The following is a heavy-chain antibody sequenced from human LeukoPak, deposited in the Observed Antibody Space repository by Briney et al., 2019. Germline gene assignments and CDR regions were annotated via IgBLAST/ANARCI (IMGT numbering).Heavy chain of an antibody. CDR1: GFTFSTYA. D-gene: IGHD3-16*01. Sequence: GGSLRLSCAASGFTFSTYAVSWVRQGPGKGLEWVSAISGSGTRTYYADSVKGRFTVSRDNSKNTLYLQMNSLRAEDTAIYYCAREPTAAGYVDYWGQGTLATVSS. CDR2: ISGSGTRT. V-gene: IGHV3-23*01. CDR3: AREPTAAGYVDY. J-gene: IGHJ4*02.